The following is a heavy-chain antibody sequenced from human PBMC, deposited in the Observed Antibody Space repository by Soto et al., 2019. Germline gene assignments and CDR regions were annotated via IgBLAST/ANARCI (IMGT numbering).Heavy chain of an antibody. Sequence: SETLSLTCTVSGGSISSCDYYWIWIRQPPGKGLEWIGYIYYSGSTYYNPSLKSRVTISVDTSKNQFSLKLSSVTAADTAVYYCARERADRDTLDPWGQGTMVTVSS. CDR2: IYYSGST. V-gene: IGHV4-30-4*02. J-gene: IGHJ5*02. CDR3: ARERADRDTLDP. CDR1: GGSISSCDYY. D-gene: IGHD3-9*01.